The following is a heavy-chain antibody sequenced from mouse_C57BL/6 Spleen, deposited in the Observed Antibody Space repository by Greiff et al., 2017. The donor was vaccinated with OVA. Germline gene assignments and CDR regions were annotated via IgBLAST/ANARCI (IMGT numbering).Heavy chain of an antibody. J-gene: IGHJ1*03. CDR1: GFTIKDYY. Sequence: EVQGVESGAELVKPGASVKLSCTASGFTIKDYYMHWVKQRPEQGLEWIGRIDPEDGETKYAPKFQGKATITADTSSNTAYLQLSSLTSEDTAVYYCARGRLDWYFDVWGKGTTGTVSS. CDR3: ARGRLDWYFDV. D-gene: IGHD2-12*01. CDR2: IDPEDGET. V-gene: IGHV14-2*01.